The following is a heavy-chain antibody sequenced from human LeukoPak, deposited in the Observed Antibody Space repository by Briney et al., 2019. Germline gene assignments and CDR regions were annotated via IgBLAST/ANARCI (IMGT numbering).Heavy chain of an antibody. CDR3: ASGKETSMAQGY. Sequence: GGSLRLSCAVSGFTVSSNYMTWVRQAPGKGLEWVSVIYSGGGIYYADSVKGRFTISRDISKNTVDLQLNSLRAEDTAVYYCASGKETSMAQGYWGQGTLVTVSS. D-gene: IGHD5-18*01. J-gene: IGHJ4*02. CDR2: IYSGGGI. CDR1: GFTVSSNY. V-gene: IGHV3-53*01.